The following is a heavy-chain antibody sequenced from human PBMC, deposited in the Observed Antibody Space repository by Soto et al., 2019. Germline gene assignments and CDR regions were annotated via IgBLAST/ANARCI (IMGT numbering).Heavy chain of an antibody. V-gene: IGHV3-23*01. CDR3: AKAQTGRSWSYYFDY. Sequence: EVQLLESGGGLVQPGGSLRLSCAASGFTFSSYAMSWVRQAPGKGLEWVSALSDSGGSTYYADSVKGRFTISRDNPRNTLYLQMNSLRPEDSAVYYCAKAQTGRSWSYYFDYWGQGTLVTVSS. CDR1: GFTFSSYA. D-gene: IGHD6-13*01. J-gene: IGHJ4*02. CDR2: LSDSGGST.